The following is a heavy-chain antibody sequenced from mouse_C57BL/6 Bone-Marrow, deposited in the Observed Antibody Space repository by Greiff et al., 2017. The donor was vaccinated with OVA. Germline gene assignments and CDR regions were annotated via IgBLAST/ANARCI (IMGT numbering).Heavy chain of an antibody. Sequence: EVKLMESEGGLVQPGSSMKLSCTASGFTFSDYYMAWVRQVPEKGLEWVANINYDGSSTYYLDSLKSRFIISRDNAKNILYLQMSSLKSEDTATYYCARDVYGSSYGAMDYWGQGTSVTVSS. J-gene: IGHJ4*01. CDR1: GFTFSDYY. V-gene: IGHV5-16*01. CDR2: INYDGSST. CDR3: ARDVYGSSYGAMDY. D-gene: IGHD1-1*01.